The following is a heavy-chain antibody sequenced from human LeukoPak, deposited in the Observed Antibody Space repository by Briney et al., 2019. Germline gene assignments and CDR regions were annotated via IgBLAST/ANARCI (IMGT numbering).Heavy chain of an antibody. CDR3: ARGGYCSSTSCQPTDWFDP. V-gene: IGHV5-51*01. CDR2: IYPGDSDT. J-gene: IGHJ5*02. Sequence: GAPLKISCKGSGYGFTSYWIGWVRQMPGKGRGWMGIIYPGDSDTRYSPSFQGQVTISADKSISTAYLQWSSLKASDTAMYYCARGGYCSSTSCQPTDWFDPCGQGTLVTIAS. CDR1: GYGFTSYW. D-gene: IGHD2-2*01.